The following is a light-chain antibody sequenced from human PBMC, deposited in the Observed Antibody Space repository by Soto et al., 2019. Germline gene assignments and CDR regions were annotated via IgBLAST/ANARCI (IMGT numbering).Light chain of an antibody. CDR2: EVS. Sequence: DIRMTQSPATLSASVGDRVTITCRASQTIGGWLAWYQQKPGKAPTLLISEVSSLESPVPPRFSGSGSGAEFTLIFSSLEPDDFAAYCCQPYDSYPYTFVHGTKLQ. V-gene: IGKV1-5*01. CDR1: QTIGGW. CDR3: QPYDSYPYT. J-gene: IGKJ2*01.